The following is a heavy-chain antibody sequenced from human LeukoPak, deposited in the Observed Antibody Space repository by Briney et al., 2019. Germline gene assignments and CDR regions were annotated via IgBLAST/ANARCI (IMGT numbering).Heavy chain of an antibody. D-gene: IGHD6-25*01. Sequence: PSETLSLTCTVSGGSLSPYYWNWIRQPAGKGLEWIGRIYTNGSTKYNPSLKTRVTMTIDTSNNQFSLKLSSVTAADTAVYYCARGIAAAGNYWFDPWGQGTLVTVSS. V-gene: IGHV4-4*07. CDR3: ARGIAAAGNYWFDP. J-gene: IGHJ5*02. CDR2: IYTNGST. CDR1: GGSLSPYY.